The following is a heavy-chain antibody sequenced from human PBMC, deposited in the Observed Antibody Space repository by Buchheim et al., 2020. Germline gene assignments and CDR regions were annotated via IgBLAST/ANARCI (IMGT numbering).Heavy chain of an antibody. J-gene: IGHJ6*02. CDR1: GGSISSGSYF. CDR2: ISSGGST. D-gene: IGHD3-16*01. Sequence: QVQLQESGPGLVKPSQTLSLTCTVSGGSISSGSYFWSWIRQPAGKGLEWIGRISSGGSTNYNAPLKSRVIISADTPKNQFSLILTSVTAADTAVYYCAKTGGTYYYGLDVWGQGT. V-gene: IGHV4-61*02. CDR3: AKTGGTYYYGLDV.